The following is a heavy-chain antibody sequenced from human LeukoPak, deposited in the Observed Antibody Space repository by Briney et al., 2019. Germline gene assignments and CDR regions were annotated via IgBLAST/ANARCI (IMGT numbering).Heavy chain of an antibody. CDR3: ASLPVGYAFDI. CDR2: IYHSGST. D-gene: IGHD2-15*01. Sequence: PSETLSLTCTVSGYSISSGYYWGWIRQPPGKGLEWIGSIYHSGSTYYNPSLKSRVTISVDTSKNQFSLKLSSVTAADTAVYYCASLPVGYAFDIWGQGTMVTVSS. J-gene: IGHJ3*02. CDR1: GYSISSGYY. V-gene: IGHV4-38-2*02.